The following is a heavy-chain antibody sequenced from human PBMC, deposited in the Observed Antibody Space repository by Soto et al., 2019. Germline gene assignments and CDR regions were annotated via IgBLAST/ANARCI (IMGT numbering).Heavy chain of an antibody. J-gene: IGHJ6*02. CDR2: IFASGST. Sequence: KPSETLSLTCTVSNGSINDYYWSWIRQPAGRGLEWIGRIFASGSTNFNPSLKSRVTMSVDTSKQQFSLRLTSVTAADTAVYYCARDGGRLITTSIDVWGQGTTVTVSS. CDR3: ARDGGRLITTSIDV. CDR1: NGSINDYY. D-gene: IGHD3-22*01. V-gene: IGHV4-4*07.